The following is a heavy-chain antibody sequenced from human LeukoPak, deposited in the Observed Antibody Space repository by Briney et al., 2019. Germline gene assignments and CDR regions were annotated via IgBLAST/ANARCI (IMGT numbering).Heavy chain of an antibody. V-gene: IGHV3-49*04. Sequence: GRSLRLSCTASGFTFGDYAMSWVRQAPGKGPEWVGFIRSKAYGGTTEYAASVKGRFTISRDDSKSIAYLQMNSLKTEDTAVYYCTRDRGGAAGELFDYWGQGTLVTVSS. CDR1: GFTFGDYA. D-gene: IGHD3-10*01. J-gene: IGHJ4*02. CDR3: TRDRGGAAGELFDY. CDR2: IRSKAYGGTT.